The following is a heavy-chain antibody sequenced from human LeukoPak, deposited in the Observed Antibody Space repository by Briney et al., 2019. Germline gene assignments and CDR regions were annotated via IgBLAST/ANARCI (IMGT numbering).Heavy chain of an antibody. J-gene: IGHJ4*02. CDR3: VKGNNYDFWSGYAPFDY. V-gene: IGHV3-23*01. D-gene: IGHD3-3*01. CDR2: ISGSGGST. Sequence: GGSLRLSCAASGFTFSSYAMSWVRQAPGKGLEWVSAISGSGGSTYYADSVKGRFTASRDNSKNTLYLQMNSLRAEDTAVYYCVKGNNYDFWSGYAPFDYWGQGTLVTVSS. CDR1: GFTFSSYA.